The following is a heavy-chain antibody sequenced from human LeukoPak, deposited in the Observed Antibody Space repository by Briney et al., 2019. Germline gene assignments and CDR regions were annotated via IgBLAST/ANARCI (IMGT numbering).Heavy chain of an antibody. V-gene: IGHV4-38-2*02. Sequence: SETLSLTCTVSGYSISSGYYWGWIRPPPGKGLEWIGSIYHSGSTYYNPSLKSRVTISVDTSKNQFSLKLSSVTAADTAVYYCARKRRYCSSTTCFLGRWFDPWGQGTLVTVSS. J-gene: IGHJ5*02. CDR1: GYSISSGYY. D-gene: IGHD2-2*01. CDR2: IYHSGST. CDR3: ARKRRYCSSTTCFLGRWFDP.